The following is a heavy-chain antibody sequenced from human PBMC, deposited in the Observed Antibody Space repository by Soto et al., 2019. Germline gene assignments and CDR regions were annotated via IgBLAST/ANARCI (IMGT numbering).Heavy chain of an antibody. Sequence: EVQLVESGGGLVQPGGSLRLSCAASGFTFSSYWMSWVRQAPGKGLEWVANIKQDGSEKYYVDSVKGRFTISRDNAKNSLYLQMNSLRAEDTAVYYCARDRKATVVVFDIWGQGTMVTVSS. CDR1: GFTFSSYW. CDR2: IKQDGSEK. D-gene: IGHD2-15*01. V-gene: IGHV3-7*05. J-gene: IGHJ3*02. CDR3: ARDRKATVVVFDI.